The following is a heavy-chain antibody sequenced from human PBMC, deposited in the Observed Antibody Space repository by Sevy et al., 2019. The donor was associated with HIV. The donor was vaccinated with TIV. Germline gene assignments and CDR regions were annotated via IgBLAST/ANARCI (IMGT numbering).Heavy chain of an antibody. V-gene: IGHV3-15*01. J-gene: IGHJ6*03. CDR1: GFTFSNAW. Sequence: GGSLRLSCAASGFTFSNAWMSWVRQAPGKGLEWVGRIKSKTDGGTTDYAAPVKGGFTISRDDSKNTLYLQMNSLKTEDTAVYYCTTDQMGYDYSNYYYYYYMDVWGKGTTVTVSS. CDR2: IKSKTDGGTT. CDR3: TTDQMGYDYSNYYYYYYMDV. D-gene: IGHD4-4*01.